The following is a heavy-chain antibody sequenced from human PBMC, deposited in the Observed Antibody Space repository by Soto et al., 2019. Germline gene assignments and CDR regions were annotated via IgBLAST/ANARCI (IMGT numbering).Heavy chain of an antibody. J-gene: IGHJ1*01. CDR2: INAANGNT. D-gene: IGHD2-21*01. CDR3: ATPSPLCDGGSGGWEFKN. CDR1: GYTFTSSP. Sequence: QVQLVQSGDEVKKPGASVKVSCKASGYTFTSSPIHWVRQAPGQRLEWMGWINAANGNTKYSQSFQGRVTITRDTFASTAYMEVSSLRSEDTAVYYGATPSPLCDGGSGGWEFKNWGQGTLVTVSS. V-gene: IGHV1-3*01.